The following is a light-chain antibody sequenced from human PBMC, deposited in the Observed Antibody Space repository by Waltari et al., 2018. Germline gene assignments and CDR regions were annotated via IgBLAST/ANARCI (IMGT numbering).Light chain of an antibody. CDR1: QNISNC. CDR3: QQGNEESPWT. V-gene: IGKV1-5*03. Sequence: IQMTRSPSTLSASVGDRVTISCRARQNISNCLAWYQQKPGKAPKLRFYKASNLESGVPSRFSGSGSGTEFTITINSLQSDDFASYHCQQGNEESPWTFGQGTKVEMK. CDR2: KAS. J-gene: IGKJ1*01.